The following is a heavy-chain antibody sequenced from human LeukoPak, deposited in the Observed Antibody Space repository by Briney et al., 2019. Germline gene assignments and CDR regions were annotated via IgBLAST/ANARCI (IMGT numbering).Heavy chain of an antibody. CDR2: ISYDGSNK. D-gene: IGHD3-22*01. CDR3: AREVYYDSSGSNAFDI. CDR1: GFTFSSYG. V-gene: IGHV3-30*19. Sequence: GGSLRLSCAASGFTFSSYGMHWVRQAPGKGLEWVAVISYDGSNKYYADSVKGRFTISRDNSKNTLYLQMNSLRAEDTAVYYCAREVYYDSSGSNAFDIWGQGTMVTVSS. J-gene: IGHJ3*02.